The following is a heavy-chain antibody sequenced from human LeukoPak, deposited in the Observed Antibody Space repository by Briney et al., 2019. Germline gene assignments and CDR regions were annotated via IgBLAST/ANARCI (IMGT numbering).Heavy chain of an antibody. V-gene: IGHV1-24*01. CDR2: FDPEDGET. Sequence: GASVKVSCKASGYTFTSYGFSWVRQAPGKGLEWMGGFDPEDGETIYAQKFQGRVTMTKDTSTHTGYMELSSLRSDDTAVYYCTLQRISFLNYFDPWGQGTLVTVSS. CDR1: GYTFTSYG. CDR3: TLQRISFLNYFDP. J-gene: IGHJ5*02. D-gene: IGHD2/OR15-2a*01.